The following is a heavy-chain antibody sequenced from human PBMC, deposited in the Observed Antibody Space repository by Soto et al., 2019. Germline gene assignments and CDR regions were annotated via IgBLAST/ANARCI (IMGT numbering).Heavy chain of an antibody. J-gene: IGHJ6*02. V-gene: IGHV1-69*12. CDR2: IIPIFGTA. D-gene: IGHD2-2*01. Sequence: QVQLVQSGAEVKKPGSSVKVSCKASGGTFSSYAISWVRQAPGQGLEWMGGIIPIFGTADYAQKFQGRVPVTAAESTSTGDMERSSLRSEDTAVYYCASHSSLRGYCISTSCYGYYYGMDVWGQGTTVTVSS. CDR1: GGTFSSYA. CDR3: ASHSSLRGYCISTSCYGYYYGMDV.